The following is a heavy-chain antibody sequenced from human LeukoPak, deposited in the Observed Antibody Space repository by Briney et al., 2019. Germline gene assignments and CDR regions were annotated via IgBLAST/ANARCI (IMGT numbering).Heavy chain of an antibody. Sequence: GGSLRLSCAASGFTVSSTYMNWVRQAPGKGLEWVSLIYSAGSAYYADSVKGRITISRDNSENTLYLQMNSLRAEDSAVYYCGRADGDFGARYFQHWGQGTLVTISS. CDR3: GRADGDFGARYFQH. CDR1: GFTVSSTY. CDR2: IYSAGSA. D-gene: IGHD4-17*01. J-gene: IGHJ1*01. V-gene: IGHV3-66*01.